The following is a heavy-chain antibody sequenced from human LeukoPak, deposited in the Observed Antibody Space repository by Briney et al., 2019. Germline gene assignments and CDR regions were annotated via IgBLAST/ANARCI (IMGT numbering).Heavy chain of an antibody. CDR2: ISHSGST. CDR1: GYSISSDYY. Sequence: PSETLSLTCAVSGYSISSDYYWGWIRQPPGKGLEWIGSISHSGSTYYNPSLKSRVTISVDTSKNHFSLKLSSVNAADTAVYYCARNITMIVFDYWGQGTLVTVSS. D-gene: IGHD3-22*01. V-gene: IGHV4-38-2*01. CDR3: ARNITMIVFDY. J-gene: IGHJ4*02.